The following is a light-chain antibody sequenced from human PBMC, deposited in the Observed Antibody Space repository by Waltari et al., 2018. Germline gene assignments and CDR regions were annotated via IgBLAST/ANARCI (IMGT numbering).Light chain of an antibody. CDR2: ASS. V-gene: IGKV1-12*01. Sequence: DIQMTQSPPSVSAYVGDRVTITCRASQDISRWLAWYQQKPGKAPKFLIYASSNLQSGVTSRFSGTGSGTDFTLTISSLQPEDFATYYCQQANSFPLTFGGGTKVEIK. J-gene: IGKJ4*01. CDR1: QDISRW. CDR3: QQANSFPLT.